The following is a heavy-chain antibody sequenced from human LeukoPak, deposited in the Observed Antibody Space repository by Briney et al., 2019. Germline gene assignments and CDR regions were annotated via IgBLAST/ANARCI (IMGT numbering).Heavy chain of an antibody. CDR2: INPSGGST. V-gene: IGHV1-46*01. D-gene: IGHD3-22*01. J-gene: IGHJ4*02. CDR1: GYTFTSFY. CDR3: ARDYNSISMILVGPLDY. Sequence: ASVKVSCKASGYTFTSFYMHWVRQAPGQGLEWMGIINPSGGSTSYAQKFQGRVTMTRDTSTSTVHMELSSLTSEDTAVYYCARDYNSISMILVGPLDYWGQGTLVTVSS.